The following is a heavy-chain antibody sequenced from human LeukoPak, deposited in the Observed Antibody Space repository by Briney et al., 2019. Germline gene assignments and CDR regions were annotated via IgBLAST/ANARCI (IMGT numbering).Heavy chain of an antibody. J-gene: IGHJ6*03. V-gene: IGHV3-23*01. Sequence: GGSLRLSCAASGFTFSSYAMSWVRQAPGKGLEWVSAISGSGGSTYYADSVKGRFTISRDNAKNSLYLQMNSLRAEDTAVYYCARDHYYGSGSYYYLSPNYYYYYYMDVWGKGTTVTISS. CDR3: ARDHYYGSGSYYYLSPNYYYYYYMDV. CDR2: ISGSGGST. D-gene: IGHD3-10*01. CDR1: GFTFSSYA.